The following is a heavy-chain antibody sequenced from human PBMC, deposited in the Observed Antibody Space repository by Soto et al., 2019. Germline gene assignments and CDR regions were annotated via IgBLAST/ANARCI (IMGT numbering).Heavy chain of an antibody. D-gene: IGHD6-6*01. CDR1: GGSIANSGYY. CDR2: IYYSGST. CDR3: ARYSSSSDLFDY. V-gene: IGHV4-30-4*08. J-gene: IGHJ4*02. Sequence: SETLSLTCTVSGGSIANSGYYWNWIRQPPGKGLEWIGYIYYSGSTYYNPSLKSRVTISVDTSKNQFSLKLSSVTAADTAVYYCARYSSSSDLFDYWGQGTLVTVSS.